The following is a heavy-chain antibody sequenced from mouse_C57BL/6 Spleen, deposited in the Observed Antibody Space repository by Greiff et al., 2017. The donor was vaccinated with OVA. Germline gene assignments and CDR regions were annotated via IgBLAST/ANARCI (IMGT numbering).Heavy chain of an antibody. V-gene: IGHV1-52*01. Sequence: QVQLQQPGAELVRPGSSVKLSCKASGYTFTSYWMHWVKQRPIQGLEWIGNIDPSDSETHYNQKFKDKATLTVDKSSSTAYMQLSSLTSEDSAVYYCARGNYGSSHWYFGVWGTGTTVTVSS. CDR2: IDPSDSET. D-gene: IGHD1-1*01. CDR3: ARGNYGSSHWYFGV. J-gene: IGHJ1*03. CDR1: GYTFTSYW.